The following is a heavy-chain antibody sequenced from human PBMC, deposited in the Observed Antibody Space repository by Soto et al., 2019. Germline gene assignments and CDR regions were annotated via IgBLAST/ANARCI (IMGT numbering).Heavy chain of an antibody. CDR1: GGSISSYY. V-gene: IGHV4-34*01. D-gene: IGHD5-12*01. CDR2: INHSGST. CDR3: ASPLPYSGYDSDYYYYGMDV. Sequence: SETLSLTCTVSGGSISSYYWSWIRQPPGKGLEWIGEINHSGSTNYNPSLKSRVTISVDTSKNQFSLKLSSVTAADTAVYYCASPLPYSGYDSDYYYYGMDVWGQGTTVTVSS. J-gene: IGHJ6*02.